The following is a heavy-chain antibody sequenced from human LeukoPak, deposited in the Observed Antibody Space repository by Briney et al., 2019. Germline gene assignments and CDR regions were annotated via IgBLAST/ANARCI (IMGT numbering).Heavy chain of an antibody. CDR1: GFIFSNAW. D-gene: IGHD3-22*01. CDR3: TTDEYYDSSGYYYGVEFDY. J-gene: IGHJ4*02. V-gene: IGHV3-15*01. Sequence: PGGSLRLSCAASGFIFSNAWMSWVRQAPGKGLEWVGRIKSKTDGGTTDYAAPVKGRFTISRDDSKNTLYLQMNSLKTEDTAVYYCTTDEYYDSSGYYYGVEFDYWGQGTLVTVSS. CDR2: IKSKTDGGTT.